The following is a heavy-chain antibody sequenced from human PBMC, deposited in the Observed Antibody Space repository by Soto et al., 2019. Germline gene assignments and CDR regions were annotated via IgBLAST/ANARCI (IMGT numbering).Heavy chain of an antibody. CDR2: IKQDGSEK. Sequence: PGGSLRLSXAASGFTFSSYWMSWVRQAPGKGLEWVANIKQDGSEKYYVDSVKGRFTISRDNAKNSLYLQMNSLRAEDTAVYYCARDQTYYYGSGSYYTAWGQGTLVTVSS. CDR3: ARDQTYYYGSGSYYTA. CDR1: GFTFSSYW. V-gene: IGHV3-7*01. J-gene: IGHJ5*02. D-gene: IGHD3-10*01.